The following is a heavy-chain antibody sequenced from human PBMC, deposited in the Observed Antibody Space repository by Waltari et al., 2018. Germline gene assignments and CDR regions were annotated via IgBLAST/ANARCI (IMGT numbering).Heavy chain of an antibody. Sequence: QVQLQQWGAGLLKPSETLSLTCTVSGGSISSSSYYWGWIRQPPGKGLEWIGSIYYSGCTTDNPSLKSRVTISVDTSKNQFSLKLSFVTAADTAVYYCARDPYYDFWSGYLDYWGQGTLVTVSS. V-gene: IGHV4-39*01. CDR3: ARDPYYDFWSGYLDY. CDR2: IYYSGCT. J-gene: IGHJ4*02. CDR1: GGSISSSSYY. D-gene: IGHD3-3*01.